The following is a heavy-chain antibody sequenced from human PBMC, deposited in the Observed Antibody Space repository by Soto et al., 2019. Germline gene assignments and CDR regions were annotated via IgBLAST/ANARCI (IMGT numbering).Heavy chain of an antibody. CDR3: AKAGSVGATARYFDY. D-gene: IGHD1-26*01. CDR1: GFTFDDYA. Sequence: EVQLVESGGGLVQPGRSLRLSCAASGFTFDDYAMHWVRQAPGKGLEWVSGISWNSGSIGYADSVKGRFTISRDNAKNSLYLQMNSLRAEDTALYYCAKAGSVGATARYFDYWGQGTLVTVSS. V-gene: IGHV3-9*01. J-gene: IGHJ4*02. CDR2: ISWNSGSI.